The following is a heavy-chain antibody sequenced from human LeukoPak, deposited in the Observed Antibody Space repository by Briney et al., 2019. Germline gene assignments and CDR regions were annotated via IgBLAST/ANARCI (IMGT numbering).Heavy chain of an antibody. CDR2: IYSGGSI. D-gene: IGHD4-23*01. Sequence: PGGSLRLSCAASGFIVSSNYMSWVRQAPGKGLEWVSVIYSGGSIYYADSVKGRFTISRDNSKNTLYLQMNSLRAEDTAVYYCARDQVGSTAVGWGQGTLVTVSS. CDR3: ARDQVGSTAVG. CDR1: GFIVSSNY. J-gene: IGHJ4*02. V-gene: IGHV3-66*02.